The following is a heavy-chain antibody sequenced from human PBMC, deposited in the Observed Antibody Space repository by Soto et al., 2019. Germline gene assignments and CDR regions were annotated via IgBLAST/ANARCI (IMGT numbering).Heavy chain of an antibody. CDR1: VGSISSYY. V-gene: IGHV4-59*01. J-gene: IGHJ4*02. CDR3: ARDLQLVGFDY. CDR2: IYYSGST. Sequence: ETLSLTCTVSVGSISSYYWSWIRQPPGKGLEWIGYIYYSGSTNYNPSLKSRVTISVDTSKNQFSLKLSSVTAADTAVYYCARDLQLVGFDYWGQGTLVTVSS. D-gene: IGHD4-4*01.